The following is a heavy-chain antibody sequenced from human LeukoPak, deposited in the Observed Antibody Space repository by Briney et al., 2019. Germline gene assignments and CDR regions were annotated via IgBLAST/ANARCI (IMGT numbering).Heavy chain of an antibody. CDR1: EFTFSSYW. V-gene: IGHV3-7*01. CDR2: IKQDGGEK. D-gene: IGHD4-17*01. J-gene: IGHJ4*02. CDR3: ARLGARQILEY. Sequence: GGSLRLSCAASEFTFSSYWMSWVRQAPGKGLEWVANIKQDGGEKYYLDSVKGRCTVSRDNAKNSLYLQMNSLRAEDTAVYYCARLGARQILEYWGQGTLVTVSS.